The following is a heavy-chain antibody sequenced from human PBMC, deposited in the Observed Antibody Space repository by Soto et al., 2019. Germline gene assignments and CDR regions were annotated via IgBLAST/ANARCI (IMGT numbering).Heavy chain of an antibody. CDR3: ARDRGLTYYYILTGYYSYFDY. J-gene: IGHJ4*02. V-gene: IGHV1-18*01. CDR2: ISAYNGNT. Sequence: ASVKVSCKASGYTFTSYGISWVRQAPGQGLEWMGWISAYNGNTNYAQKLQGRVTMTTDTSTSTAYMELRSLRSDDTAVYYCARDRGLTYYYILTGYYSYFDYWGQGTLVTVSS. CDR1: GYTFTSYG. D-gene: IGHD3-9*01.